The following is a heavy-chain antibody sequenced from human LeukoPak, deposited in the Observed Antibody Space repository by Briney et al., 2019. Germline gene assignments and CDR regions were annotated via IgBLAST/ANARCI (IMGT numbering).Heavy chain of an antibody. Sequence: SETLSLTCTVSGGSISSYYWSWIRQPPGKGLEWIGYIYYSGSTTYNPSLKSRVTISVDTSKNQFSLKLSSVTAADTAVYYCARNYYDFWSGYYHDAFDIWGQGTMVTVSS. CDR3: ARNYYDFWSGYYHDAFDI. J-gene: IGHJ3*02. CDR2: IYYSGST. D-gene: IGHD3-3*01. CDR1: GGSISSYY. V-gene: IGHV4-59*01.